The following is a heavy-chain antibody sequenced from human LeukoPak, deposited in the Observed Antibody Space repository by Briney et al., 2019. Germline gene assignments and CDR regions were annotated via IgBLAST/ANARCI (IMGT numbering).Heavy chain of an antibody. CDR1: GFTFSSYA. CDR2: ITDTGEST. CDR3: VKDESTWSYGGFDY. V-gene: IGHV3-23*01. Sequence: GGSLRLSCTASGFTFSSYAMTWVRQAPGQGLEWVSVITDTGESTYYADSVKGRFTISRDNSKNTLYLKMNSLKDEDTAVYYCVKDESTWSYGGFDYWGQGTLVTVSS. J-gene: IGHJ4*02. D-gene: IGHD6-13*01.